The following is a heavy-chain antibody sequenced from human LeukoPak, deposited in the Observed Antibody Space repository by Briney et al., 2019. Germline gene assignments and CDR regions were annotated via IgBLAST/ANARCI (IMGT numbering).Heavy chain of an antibody. V-gene: IGHV4-4*07. D-gene: IGHD2-21*01. CDR2: FYASGTT. Sequence: SETLSLTCNVFGVSISNYLWSWLRQPAGKGLEWIGRFYASGTTYYNPSLRSRVTLSMDTSKNHFSLKLTSVTAADTAVYYCARTHCGGGSCDTFDPWGQGTLVTVSS. CDR1: GVSISNYL. CDR3: ARTHCGGGSCDTFDP. J-gene: IGHJ5*02.